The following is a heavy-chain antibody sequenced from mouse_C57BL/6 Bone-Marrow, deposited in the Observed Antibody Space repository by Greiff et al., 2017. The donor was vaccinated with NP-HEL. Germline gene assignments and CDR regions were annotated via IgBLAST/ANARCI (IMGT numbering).Heavy chain of an antibody. V-gene: IGHV1-64*01. J-gene: IGHJ2*01. CDR3: AGMVQFDY. Sequence: VQLQQPGAELVKPGASVKLSCKASGYTFTSYWMHWVKQRPGQGLEWIGMIHPNSGSNNYNEKFKSKAKLTVDKSSSTAYMQLSSLTSEDSAVYYCAGMVQFDYWGQGTTLTVSS. D-gene: IGHD2-10*02. CDR1: GYTFTSYW. CDR2: IHPNSGSN.